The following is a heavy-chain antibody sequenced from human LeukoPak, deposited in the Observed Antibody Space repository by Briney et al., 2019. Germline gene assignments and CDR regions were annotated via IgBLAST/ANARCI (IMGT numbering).Heavy chain of an antibody. V-gene: IGHV4-61*02. CDR2: IYTSGST. CDR3: ARGGLLSAAGGPFDP. CDR1: GGSISSGSYY. D-gene: IGHD6-13*01. Sequence: SETLSLTCTVSGGSISSGSYYRSWIRQPAGKGLEWIGRIYTSGSTNYNPSLKSRVTISVDTSKNQFSLKLSSVTAADTAVYYCARGGLLSAAGGPFDPWGQGILVTVSS. J-gene: IGHJ5*02.